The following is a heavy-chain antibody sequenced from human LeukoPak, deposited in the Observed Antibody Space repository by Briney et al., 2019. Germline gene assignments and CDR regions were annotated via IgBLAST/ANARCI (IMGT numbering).Heavy chain of an antibody. J-gene: IGHJ4*02. CDR2: ISGSGST. V-gene: IGHV3-23*01. CDR3: AKDRISSSAQPLDY. Sequence: GGSLRLSYVASGFTFSSYAMSWVRQAPGKGLEWVSAISGSGSTYYADSVKGRFTISRDNSKNTLYLQMNSLRAEDTAVYYCAKDRISSSAQPLDYWGQGTLVTVSS. CDR1: GFTFSSYA. D-gene: IGHD6-6*01.